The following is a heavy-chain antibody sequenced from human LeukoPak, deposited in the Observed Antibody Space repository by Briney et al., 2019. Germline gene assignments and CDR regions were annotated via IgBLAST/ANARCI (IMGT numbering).Heavy chain of an antibody. CDR3: SKVGRYPIDY. J-gene: IGHJ4*02. D-gene: IGHD2-2*02. V-gene: IGHV3-30*18. CDR2: ISYDGSNK. Sequence: GGSLRLSCAASGFTFSSYGMLWVRQAPGKGLEWVAVISYDGSNKYYADSVKGRFTISRDNSKNTLYLQMNSLRAEDTAVYYCSKVGRYPIDYWGQGTLVTVSS. CDR1: GFTFSSYG.